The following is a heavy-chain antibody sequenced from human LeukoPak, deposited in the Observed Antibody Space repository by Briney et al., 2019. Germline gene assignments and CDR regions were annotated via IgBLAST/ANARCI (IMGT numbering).Heavy chain of an antibody. CDR2: ISYSGST. V-gene: IGHV4-59*01. J-gene: IGHJ4*02. CDR1: GRSLSTVY. D-gene: IGHD3-16*02. CDR3: ARYIWGSYPTFEDY. Sequence: PSETLSLTCTVSGRSLSTVYSSWVRQPPGEGLGWVGYISYSGSTNYNPSLKSRGPISVDTSKNQFSLKLISVTAADTAVYYCARYIWGSYPTFEDYWGQGSLVTVSS.